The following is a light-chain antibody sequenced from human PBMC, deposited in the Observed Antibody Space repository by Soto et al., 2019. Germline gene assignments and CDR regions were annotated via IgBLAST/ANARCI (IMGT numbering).Light chain of an antibody. V-gene: IGKV3-20*01. CDR1: QSVTSSY. Sequence: PGDRATLSCRASQSVTSSYVAWYQQKYGQAPRLLIYGASFRATGIPDRFSGSGSGTDFTLTISRLEPEDFAVYYCQQYGSSPPYTFGQGTRLEI. CDR3: QQYGSSPPYT. CDR2: GAS. J-gene: IGKJ2*01.